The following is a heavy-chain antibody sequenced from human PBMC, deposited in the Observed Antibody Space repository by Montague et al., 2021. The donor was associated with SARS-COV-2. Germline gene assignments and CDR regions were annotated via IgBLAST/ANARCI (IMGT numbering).Heavy chain of an antibody. CDR2: ISGSGFGGPYI. V-gene: IGHV3-21*01. CDR1: GFNFTNYN. J-gene: IGHJ6*01. D-gene: IGHD3-3*01. Sequence: SLRLSCAASGFNFTNYNINWARQPPGTGLEWVSSISGSGFGGPYIYYSDSVKGRFTITRDNAKNSVYLQMNSLRAEDTALYYWAGESVSSIRVVIFGMDVWRRGTAGTVSS. CDR3: AGESVSSIRVVIFGMDV.